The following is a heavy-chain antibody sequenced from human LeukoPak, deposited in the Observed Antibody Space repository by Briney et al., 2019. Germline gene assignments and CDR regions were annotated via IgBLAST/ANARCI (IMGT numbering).Heavy chain of an antibody. CDR2: IYSGGKT. Sequence: NPGGSLRLSCAASGFTVSSNYMSWVRQAPGKGLEWVSVIYSGGKTYYADSVKGRFTISRDNSKNTLYLQMNSLRVDDTAVYYCARAGAYGGQLGDWGQGTLVTVSS. V-gene: IGHV3-53*01. CDR1: GFTVSSNY. D-gene: IGHD4/OR15-4a*01. CDR3: ARAGAYGGQLGD. J-gene: IGHJ4*02.